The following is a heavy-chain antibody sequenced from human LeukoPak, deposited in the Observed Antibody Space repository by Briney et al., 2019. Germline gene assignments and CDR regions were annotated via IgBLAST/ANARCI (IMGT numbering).Heavy chain of an antibody. CDR2: VYSGGST. CDR1: GVSVSSNY. CDR3: ARAICSGGKCYFDY. Sequence: GGALRLSCAASGVSVSSNYMSWVRQTPGKGLGWVSLVYSGGSTYYPDSVKGRFTISRDNSKNTLNLQMNSLRAEDTAVYYCARAICSGGKCYFDYWGQGTLVTVSS. V-gene: IGHV3-53*01. J-gene: IGHJ4*02. D-gene: IGHD2-15*01.